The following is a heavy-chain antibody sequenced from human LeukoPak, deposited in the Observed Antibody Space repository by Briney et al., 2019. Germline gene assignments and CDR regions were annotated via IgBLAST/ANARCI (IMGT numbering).Heavy chain of an antibody. CDR2: ISYDGSNK. Sequence: GGSLRLSCAASGFTFSSYAMHWVRQAPGKGLEWVAVISYDGSNKYYADSVKGRFTISRDNSKNTLYLQMNSLRAEVTAVYYCAREIPVFLGIVVVPAAIARRGGMDVWGKGTTVTVSS. V-gene: IGHV3-30*04. J-gene: IGHJ6*04. D-gene: IGHD2-2*03. CDR1: GFTFSSYA. CDR3: AREIPVFLGIVVVPAAIARRGGMDV.